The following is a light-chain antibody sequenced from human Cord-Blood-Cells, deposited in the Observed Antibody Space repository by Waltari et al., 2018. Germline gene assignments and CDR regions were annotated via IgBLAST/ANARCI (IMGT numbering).Light chain of an antibody. CDR2: WAS. CDR1: QSVSYSSNNKNY. J-gene: IGKJ2*01. V-gene: IGKV4-1*01. CDR3: QQYYSTLYT. Sequence: DIVMTQSPDSLAVSLGERATINCKSSQSVSYSSNNKNYLAWYQQKPGQPPKLLIYWASTRESGVPDRFSGSGSGTDFTLTISSLQAEDVAVYYCQQYYSTLYTFGQGTKLEIK.